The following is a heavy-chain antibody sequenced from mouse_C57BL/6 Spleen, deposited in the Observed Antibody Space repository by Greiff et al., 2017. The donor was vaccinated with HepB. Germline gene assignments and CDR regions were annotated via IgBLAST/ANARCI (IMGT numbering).Heavy chain of an antibody. V-gene: IGHV1-69*01. CDR3: ARSTLVSSPDY. Sequence: QVQLQQSGAELVMPGASVKLSCKASGYTFTSYWMHWVKQRPGQGLEWIGEIDPSDSYTNYNQKFKGKSTLTVDKSSSTAYMQLSSLTSEDSAVYYCARSTLVSSPDYWGQGTTLTVSS. CDR1: GYTFTSYW. D-gene: IGHD1-1*01. CDR2: IDPSDSYT. J-gene: IGHJ2*01.